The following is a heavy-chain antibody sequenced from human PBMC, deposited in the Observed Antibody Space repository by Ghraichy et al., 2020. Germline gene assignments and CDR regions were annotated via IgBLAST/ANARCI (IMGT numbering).Heavy chain of an antibody. J-gene: IGHJ4*02. Sequence: SETLSLTCAVYGGSFSGYYWSWIRQPPGKGLEWIGEINHSGSTNYNPSLKSRVTISVDTSKNQFSLKLSSVTAADTAVYYCARGSFWGAATPKTLYFDYWGQGTLVTVSS. V-gene: IGHV4-34*01. D-gene: IGHD3-3*01. CDR2: INHSGST. CDR1: GGSFSGYY. CDR3: ARGSFWGAATPKTLYFDY.